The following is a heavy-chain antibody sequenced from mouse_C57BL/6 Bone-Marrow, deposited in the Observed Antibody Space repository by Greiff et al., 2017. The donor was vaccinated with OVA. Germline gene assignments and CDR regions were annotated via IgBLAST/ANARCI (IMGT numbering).Heavy chain of an antibody. D-gene: IGHD3-3*01. CDR1: GYAFSSYW. CDR3: ARHELGNRRYAMDY. CDR2: FYPGSGSI. V-gene: IGHV1-62-2*01. J-gene: IGHJ4*01. Sequence: VQLQQSGAELVKPGASVKISCKASGYAFSSYWMNWVKQRSGQGLEWIGWFYPGSGSIKYNEKFKDKATLTADKSSSTVYMELSRLTSEDSAVYFCARHELGNRRYAMDYWGQGTSVTVSS.